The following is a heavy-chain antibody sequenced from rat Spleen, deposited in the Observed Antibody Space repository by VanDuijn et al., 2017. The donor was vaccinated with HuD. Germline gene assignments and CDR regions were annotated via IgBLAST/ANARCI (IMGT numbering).Heavy chain of an antibody. CDR2: ITNSGGST. V-gene: IGHV5-7*01. D-gene: IGHD1-1*01. CDR3: TTVLQGHGFAY. CDR1: GFTFSDYN. Sequence: EVQLVESGGGLVQPGRSLKLSCAASGFTFSDYNMAWVRQAPKKGLEWVATITNSGGSTYYRDSVKGRFTISRDNAKSTLYLQMNSLRSEDTATYYCTTVLQGHGFAYWGQGTLVTVSS. J-gene: IGHJ3*01.